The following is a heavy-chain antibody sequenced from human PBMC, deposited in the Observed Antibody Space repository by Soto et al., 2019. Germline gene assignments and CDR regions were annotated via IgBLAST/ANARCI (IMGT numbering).Heavy chain of an antibody. CDR1: GFTFSSYG. V-gene: IGHV3-33*01. J-gene: IGHJ4*02. CDR3: ARESYTDYVHDY. D-gene: IGHD3-16*01. Sequence: QVQLVESGGGVVQPGRSLRLSCAASGFTFSSYGMHWVRQTPGKGLEWVAAIWYDGSNKYYADSVKGRFTIPRDNSKNKLYLQMNSLRAEDTAVYYCARESYTDYVHDYWGQGTLVTVSS. CDR2: IWYDGSNK.